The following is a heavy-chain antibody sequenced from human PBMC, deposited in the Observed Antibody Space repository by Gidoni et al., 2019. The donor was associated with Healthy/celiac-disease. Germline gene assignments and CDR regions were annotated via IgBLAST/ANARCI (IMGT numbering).Heavy chain of an antibody. Sequence: EVQLVESGGGLVQPGGSLRLSCAASGFTFSSYWMHWVRQAPGKGLVWVSRINSDGSSTSYADSVKGRFTISRDNAKNTLYLQMNSLRAEDTAVYYCARREVCSSTSCYTYYYYGMDVWGQGTTVTVSS. CDR2: INSDGSST. J-gene: IGHJ6*02. CDR3: ARREVCSSTSCYTYYYYGMDV. V-gene: IGHV3-74*01. CDR1: GFTFSSYW. D-gene: IGHD2-2*02.